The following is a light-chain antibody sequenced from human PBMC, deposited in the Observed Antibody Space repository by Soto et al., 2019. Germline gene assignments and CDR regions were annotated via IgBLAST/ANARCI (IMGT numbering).Light chain of an antibody. CDR2: DAS. CDR3: QQYGSTPLT. J-gene: IGKJ4*01. V-gene: IGKV3-20*01. CDR1: QSVGNNK. Sequence: EIVLMQSPGTLSLSPGERATLSCRSSQSVGNNKLAWYQQKRGQAPRFLMYDASSRATGIPDRFSGSGSGTDFTLTISRLEPEDFEVYYCQQYGSTPLTFGGGTKVEIK.